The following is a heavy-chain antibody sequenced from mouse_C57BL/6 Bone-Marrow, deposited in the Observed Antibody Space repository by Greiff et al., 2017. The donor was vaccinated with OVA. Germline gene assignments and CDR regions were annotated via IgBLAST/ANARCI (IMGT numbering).Heavy chain of an antibody. Sequence: QVQLQQPGAELVKPGASVKLSCKASGYTFTSYWMHWVKQRPGQGLEWIGMIHPNSGSTNYNEKFKSKATLTVDKSSSTAYMQLSSLTSEDSAVEYCARSRRWDGNWYFDVWGTGTTVTVSS. J-gene: IGHJ1*03. D-gene: IGHD4-1*01. CDR1: GYTFTSYW. CDR3: ARSRRWDGNWYFDV. CDR2: IHPNSGST. V-gene: IGHV1-64*01.